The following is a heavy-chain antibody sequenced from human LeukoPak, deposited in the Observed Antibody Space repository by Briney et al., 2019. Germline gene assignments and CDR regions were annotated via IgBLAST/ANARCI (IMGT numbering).Heavy chain of an antibody. CDR1: GGSISSYY. V-gene: IGHV4-59*08. CDR2: IYYSGST. J-gene: IGHJ4*02. D-gene: IGHD3-10*01. CDR3: ARRMTYYYGSGSDHFDY. Sequence: SETLSLTCTVSGGSISSYYWSWIRQPPGKGLEWIGYIYYSGSTNYNPSLKSRVTISVDTPKNQFSLKLSSVTAADTAVYYCARRMTYYYGSGSDHFDYWGQGTLVTVSS.